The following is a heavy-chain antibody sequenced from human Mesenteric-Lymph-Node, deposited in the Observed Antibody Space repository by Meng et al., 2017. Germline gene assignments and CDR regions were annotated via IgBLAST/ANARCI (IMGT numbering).Heavy chain of an antibody. Sequence: GESLKISCAASGFTFSSYWMSWVRQAPGKGLEWIASIRSSSRYINYADSVKGRFTISRDNANSSLYLQMNDLKGEDTAVYYCARDPGVNFGSGTHDAFDMWGQGTVVTVSS. J-gene: IGHJ3*02. CDR1: GFTFSSYW. CDR2: IRSSSRYI. V-gene: IGHV3-21*01. CDR3: ARDPGVNFGSGTHDAFDM. D-gene: IGHD3-10*01.